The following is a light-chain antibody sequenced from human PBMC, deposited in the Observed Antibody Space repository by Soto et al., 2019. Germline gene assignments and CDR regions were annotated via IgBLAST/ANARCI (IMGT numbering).Light chain of an antibody. Sequence: QSALTQPRSVSGSPGQSVTISCTGTSSDVGGYNYVSWYQQHPGKAPKLMIYDVSKRPSGVPDRFSGSKSGNTASLTISGLQADDEADYYCCSYAGIHVVFSGGTKLTVL. CDR3: CSYAGIHVV. CDR2: DVS. J-gene: IGLJ2*01. CDR1: SSDVGGYNY. V-gene: IGLV2-11*01.